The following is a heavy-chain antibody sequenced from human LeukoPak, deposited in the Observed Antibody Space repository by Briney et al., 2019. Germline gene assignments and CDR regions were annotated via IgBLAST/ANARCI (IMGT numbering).Heavy chain of an antibody. CDR1: GFTFSSYG. Sequence: GRSLRLSCAASGFTFSSYGMHWVRQAPGKGLEWVSAISGSGGSTYYADSVKGRFTISRDNSKNTLYLQMNSLRAEDTAVYYCANLDYDFWSGPNPRNWFDPWGQGTLVTVSS. J-gene: IGHJ5*02. CDR2: ISGSGGST. V-gene: IGHV3-23*01. CDR3: ANLDYDFWSGPNPRNWFDP. D-gene: IGHD3-3*01.